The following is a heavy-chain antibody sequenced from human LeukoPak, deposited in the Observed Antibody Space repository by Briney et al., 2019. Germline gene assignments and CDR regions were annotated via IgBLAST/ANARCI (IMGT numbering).Heavy chain of an antibody. Sequence: GGSLRLSCAASGFTFNTYSINWVRQAPGKRLEWLSYISSSSRTIYYADSVKGRFTISRDNAKNSLYLQMNSLRAEDTAVYYCASDPGEVWGQGTTVTVSS. CDR1: GFTFNTYS. CDR3: ASDPGEV. V-gene: IGHV3-48*01. CDR2: ISSSSRTI. J-gene: IGHJ6*02.